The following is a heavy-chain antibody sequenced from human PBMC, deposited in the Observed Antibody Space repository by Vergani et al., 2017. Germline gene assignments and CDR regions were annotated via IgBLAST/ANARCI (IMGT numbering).Heavy chain of an antibody. D-gene: IGHD6-19*01. V-gene: IGHV1-46*03. CDR1: GYTFSNYY. J-gene: IGHJ6*04. CDR2: INPSGGHT. CDR3: TRKRITVAGTDGLDV. Sequence: QVQVVQSGAEVKKSGASVKVSCKTSGYTFSNYYMHWVRQAPGQGLEWMGIINPSGGHTNYAQKFQGRVTMTRDTSTSTVYMELSSLRSEDTAFYFCTRKRITVAGTDGLDVWGKGTTVTVSS.